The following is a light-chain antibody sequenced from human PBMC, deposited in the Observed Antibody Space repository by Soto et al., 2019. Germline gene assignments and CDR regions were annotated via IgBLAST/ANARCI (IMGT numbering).Light chain of an antibody. J-gene: IGLJ3*02. Sequence: QSALTQPASVSGSPGQSITISCTGTSTDVGHYNLVSWYQQLPGKALKVMIYEGTKRPSGVSNRFSGSKSGNTASLTISGLQAEDEADYFCCSYAGSSTLVFGGGTKVTVL. CDR2: EGT. V-gene: IGLV2-23*01. CDR1: STDVGHYNL. CDR3: CSYAGSSTLV.